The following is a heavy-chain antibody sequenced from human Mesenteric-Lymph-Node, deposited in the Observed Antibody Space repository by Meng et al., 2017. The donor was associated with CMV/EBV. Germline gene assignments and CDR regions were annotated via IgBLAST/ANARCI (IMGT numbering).Heavy chain of an antibody. CDR2: ISSSSSYI. V-gene: IGHV3-21*01. CDR3: ASYSGDY. Sequence: GESLKISCTASGFTFSSYSMNWVRQAPGKGLEWVSSISSSSSYIYYADSVKGRFTISRDNAKNSLYLQMNSLRAEDTAVYYCASYSGDYWGQGTLVTVSS. CDR1: GFTFSSYS. D-gene: IGHD4-11*01. J-gene: IGHJ4*02.